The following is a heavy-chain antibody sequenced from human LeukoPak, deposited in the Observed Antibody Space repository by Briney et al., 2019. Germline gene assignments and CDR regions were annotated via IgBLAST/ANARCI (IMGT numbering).Heavy chain of an antibody. CDR2: ISSNGGST. CDR3: WGITMVRGVIIPQDY. CDR1: GFTFSSYA. J-gene: IGHJ4*02. V-gene: IGHV3-64D*06. Sequence: PGGSLRLSCSASGFTFSSYAMHWVRQAPGKGLEYVSAISSNGGSTYYADSVKGRFTISRDNSKNTLYLRTSSLRAEDTAVYYCWGITMVRGVIIPQDYWGQGTLVTVSS. D-gene: IGHD3-10*01.